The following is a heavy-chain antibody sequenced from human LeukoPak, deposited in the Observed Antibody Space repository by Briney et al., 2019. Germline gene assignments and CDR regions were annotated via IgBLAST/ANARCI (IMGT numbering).Heavy chain of an antibody. Sequence: GGSLRLSCAASGFTFSSYWMSWVRQAPGKGLEWVSYISSSSSTIYYADSVKGRFTISRDNAKNSLYLQMNSLRAEDTAVYYCARERRGSYDYWGQGTLVTVSS. CDR3: ARERRGSYDY. V-gene: IGHV3-48*01. J-gene: IGHJ4*02. CDR1: GFTFSSYW. D-gene: IGHD1-26*01. CDR2: ISSSSSTI.